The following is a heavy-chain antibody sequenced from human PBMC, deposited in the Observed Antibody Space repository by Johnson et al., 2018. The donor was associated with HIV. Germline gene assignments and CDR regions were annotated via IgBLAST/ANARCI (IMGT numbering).Heavy chain of an antibody. J-gene: IGHJ3*01. V-gene: IGHV3-9*01. CDR1: GFTFDDYA. Sequence: VQLVESGGGLVQPGRSLRLSCAASGFTFDDYAMHWVRQGPGKGLEWVSGISWNSGNLGYADSVKGRFTISRDNAKNSLYLQMNSLIAEDTALYYCAKDASRGHDVFDVWGQGTMVTVSS. CDR2: ISWNSGNL. D-gene: IGHD3-10*01. CDR3: AKDASRGHDVFDV.